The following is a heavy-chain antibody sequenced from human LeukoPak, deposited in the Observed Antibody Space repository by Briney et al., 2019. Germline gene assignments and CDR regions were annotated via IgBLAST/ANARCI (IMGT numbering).Heavy chain of an antibody. D-gene: IGHD1-14*01. Sequence: SETLSLTCAVSGGSISSGDYSWSWIRQPPGKGLEWIGYIYHSGSTYYNPSLKSRVTISVDRSKNQFSLKLSSVTAADTAVYYCARELPDNAFDIWGQGTMVTVS. CDR2: IYHSGST. CDR1: GGSISSGDYS. J-gene: IGHJ3*02. V-gene: IGHV4-30-2*01. CDR3: ARELPDNAFDI.